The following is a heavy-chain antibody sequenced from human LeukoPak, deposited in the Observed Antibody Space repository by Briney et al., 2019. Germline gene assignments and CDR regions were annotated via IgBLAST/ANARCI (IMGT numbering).Heavy chain of an antibody. CDR3: ARYSSSSGGPSYFLDY. V-gene: IGHV3-74*01. CDR1: GFTLRNYW. CDR2: ISGDGSGT. J-gene: IGHJ4*02. D-gene: IGHD6-6*01. Sequence: PGGSLRLSCAASGFTLRNYWMHWVRQVPGRGLVWVSRISGDGSGTNYAGSVKGRFTISRDNAKNTVYLQINNLRAEDTAVYFCARYSSSSGGPSYFLDYWGQGTLVTVSS.